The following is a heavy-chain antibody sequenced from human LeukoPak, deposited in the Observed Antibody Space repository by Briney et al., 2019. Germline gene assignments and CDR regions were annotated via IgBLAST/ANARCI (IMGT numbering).Heavy chain of an antibody. V-gene: IGHV4-59*01. J-gene: IGHJ3*02. Sequence: PSETLSLTCTVSGGSISSYYWSWIRQPPGKGLEWIGYIYYSRNTNYNPSLKSRVTISVDTSKNQFSLNLSSVTAADTAVYYCASDSRDYGERAFDIWGQGTLVTVSS. CDR2: IYYSRNT. D-gene: IGHD4-17*01. CDR3: ASDSRDYGERAFDI. CDR1: GGSISSYY.